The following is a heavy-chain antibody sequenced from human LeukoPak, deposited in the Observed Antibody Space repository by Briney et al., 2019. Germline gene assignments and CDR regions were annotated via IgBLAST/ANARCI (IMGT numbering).Heavy chain of an antibody. D-gene: IGHD3-22*01. CDR1: GFTFSSYE. CDR2: ISSSGSTI. V-gene: IGHV3-48*03. CDR3: ARGRITMIVDDAFDI. Sequence: GGSLRLSCAASGFTFSSYEMNWVRQAPGKGLEWVSYISSSGSTIYYADSVKGRFTISRDNAKNSLYLQMNSLRAEDTAVYYCARGRITMIVDDAFDIWGQGTMVTVSS. J-gene: IGHJ3*02.